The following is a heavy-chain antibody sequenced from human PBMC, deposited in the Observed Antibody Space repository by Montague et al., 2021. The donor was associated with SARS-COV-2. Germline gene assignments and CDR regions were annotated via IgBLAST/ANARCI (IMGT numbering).Heavy chain of an antibody. V-gene: IGHV4-59*01. CDR1: GASISSYY. CDR2: IYYSGST. D-gene: IGHD3-10*01. J-gene: IGHJ4*02. Sequence: SETLSLTCTVSGASISSYYWSWIRQPPGKGLEWIGYIYYSGSTNYNPSLKSRVTISADTSKNQSSLKLSSVTAADTAVYYCARVKRAYYYGLGVSAHFDYWGQGTLVTVSS. CDR3: ARVKRAYYYGLGVSAHFDY.